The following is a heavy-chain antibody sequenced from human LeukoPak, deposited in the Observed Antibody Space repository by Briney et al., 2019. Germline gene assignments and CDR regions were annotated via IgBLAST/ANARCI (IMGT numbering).Heavy chain of an antibody. V-gene: IGHV3-72*01. CDR3: ASIRGTLGY. J-gene: IGHJ4*02. D-gene: IGHD1-26*01. CDR1: GFTFNTQS. Sequence: GGSLRLSCAASGFTFNTQSMNWVRQAPGKGLEWVGRIKNKANSYITQYAASMEGRFTISRDDSKNSLYLQMSSLKTEDTAMYYCASIRGTLGYWGQGTVVTVSS. CDR2: IKNKANSYIT.